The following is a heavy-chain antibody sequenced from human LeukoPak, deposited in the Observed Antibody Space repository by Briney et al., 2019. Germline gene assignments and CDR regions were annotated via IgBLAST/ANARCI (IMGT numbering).Heavy chain of an antibody. CDR3: ARDSVAGTASGDY. CDR1: GFTFSDYY. CDR2: ISSSSSYT. Sequence: GGSLRLSCAASGFTFSDYYMSRIRQAPGKGLEWVSYISSSSSYTNYADSVKGRFTISRDNAKNSLYLQMNSLRAEDTAVYYCARDSVAGTASGDYWGQGTLVTVSS. V-gene: IGHV3-11*06. J-gene: IGHJ4*02. D-gene: IGHD1-1*01.